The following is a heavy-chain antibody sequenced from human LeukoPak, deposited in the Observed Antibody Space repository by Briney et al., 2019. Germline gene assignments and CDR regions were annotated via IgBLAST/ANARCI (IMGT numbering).Heavy chain of an antibody. CDR2: IIPIFGVE. Sequence: ASVKVSCKASGGTFSSYAISWVRQAPGQGLAWVGRIIPIFGVENYAQKFQGRVTITADKSTSTAYMELSSLRSEDTAVYYCAGHTTVAGTVNWFDPWGQGTLVTVSS. V-gene: IGHV1-69*04. CDR3: AGHTTVAGTVNWFDP. D-gene: IGHD6-19*01. J-gene: IGHJ5*02. CDR1: GGTFSSYA.